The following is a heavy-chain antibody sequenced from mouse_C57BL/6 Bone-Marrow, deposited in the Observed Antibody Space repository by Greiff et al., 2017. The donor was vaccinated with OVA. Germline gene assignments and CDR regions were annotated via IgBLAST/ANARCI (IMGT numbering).Heavy chain of an antibody. V-gene: IGHV6-3*01. CDR1: GFTFSNYW. D-gene: IGHD1-1*01. CDR2: IRLKSDNYAT. CDR3: TGITTVVATFDY. J-gene: IGHJ2*01. Sequence: DVHLVESGGGLVQPGGSMKLSCVASGFTFSNYWMNWVRQSPEKGLEWVAQIRLKSDNYATHYAESVKGRFTISRDDSKSSVYLQMNNLRAEDTGIYYCTGITTVVATFDYWGQGTTLTVSS.